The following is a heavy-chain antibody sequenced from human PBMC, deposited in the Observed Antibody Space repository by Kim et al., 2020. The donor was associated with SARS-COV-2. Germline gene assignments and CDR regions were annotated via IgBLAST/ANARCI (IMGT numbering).Heavy chain of an antibody. J-gene: IGHJ3*02. CDR2: INPNSGGT. V-gene: IGHV1-2*02. Sequence: ASVKVSCKASGYTFTGYYMHWVRQAPGQGLEWMGWINPNSGGTNYVQKFQGRVTMTRDTSISTAYMELSRLRSDDTAVYYCARTYCSGGSCNRAFDIWGQGTMVTVSS. D-gene: IGHD2-15*01. CDR3: ARTYCSGGSCNRAFDI. CDR1: GYTFTGYY.